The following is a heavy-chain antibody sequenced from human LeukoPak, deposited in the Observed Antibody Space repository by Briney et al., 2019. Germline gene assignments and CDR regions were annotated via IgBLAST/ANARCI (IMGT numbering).Heavy chain of an antibody. Sequence: SETLSLTCAVYGGSFSGYYWSWIRQPPGKGLEWIGEINHSGSTNYNPSLKSRVTISVDTSKNQFSLKLSSVTAADTAVYYCASSSAYYYDSSGYYYFDYWGQGTLVTVSS. J-gene: IGHJ4*02. D-gene: IGHD3-22*01. CDR2: INHSGST. V-gene: IGHV4-34*01. CDR1: GGSFSGYY. CDR3: ASSSAYYYDSSGYYYFDY.